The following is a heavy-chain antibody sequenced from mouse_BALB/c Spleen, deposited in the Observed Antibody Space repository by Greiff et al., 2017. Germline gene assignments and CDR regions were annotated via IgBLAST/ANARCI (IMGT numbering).Heavy chain of an antibody. CDR1: GFTFSDYY. Sequence: DVKLVESGGGLVKPGGSLKLSCAASGFTFSDYYMYWVRQTPEKRLEWVATISDGGSYTYYPDSVKGRFTISRDNAKNNLYLQMSSLKSEDTAMYYCARDYYGSRFAYWGQGTLSLSLQ. V-gene: IGHV5-4*02. CDR2: ISDGGSYT. D-gene: IGHD1-1*01. J-gene: IGHJ3*01. CDR3: ARDYYGSRFAY.